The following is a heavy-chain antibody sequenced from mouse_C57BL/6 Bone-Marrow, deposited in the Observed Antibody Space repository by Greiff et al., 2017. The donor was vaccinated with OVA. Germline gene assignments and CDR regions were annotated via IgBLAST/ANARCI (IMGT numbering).Heavy chain of an antibody. J-gene: IGHJ3*01. CDR1: GYTFTSYW. CDR3: ARKLRLRPAWFAD. CDR2: IYPGSGST. V-gene: IGHV1-55*01. D-gene: IGHD3-2*02. Sequence: QVQLQQPGAELVKPGASVKMSCKASGYTFTSYWITWVKQRPGQGLEWIGDIYPGSGSTNYNEKFKSKATLTVDTSSSTAYMQLSSLTSEDSAVYYCARKLRLRPAWFADWGQGTLVTVSA.